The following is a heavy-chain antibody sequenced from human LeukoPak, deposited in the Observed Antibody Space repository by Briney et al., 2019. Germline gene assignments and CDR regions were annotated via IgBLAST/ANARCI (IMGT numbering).Heavy chain of an antibody. D-gene: IGHD3-10*01. V-gene: IGHV3-30*04. CDR3: ARVVHGSGSYGWFDP. Sequence: TGGSLRLSCAASGFTFSSYAMHWVRQAPGKGLEWVAVISYDGSNKYYADSVKGRFIISRDNAKNSLYLQMNSLRAEDTAVYYCARVVHGSGSYGWFDPWGQGTLVTVSS. CDR2: ISYDGSNK. CDR1: GFTFSSYA. J-gene: IGHJ5*02.